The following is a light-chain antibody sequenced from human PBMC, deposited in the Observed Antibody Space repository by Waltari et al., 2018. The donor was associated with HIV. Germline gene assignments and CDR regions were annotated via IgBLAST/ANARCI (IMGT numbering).Light chain of an antibody. CDR1: QSVSSY. V-gene: IGKV3-11*01. CDR3: QQRRNWPPLT. CDR2: DAS. J-gene: IGKJ4*01. Sequence: EIVLTQSPATLSLSPGERATLSCRASQSVSSYLAWYQQKPGQPPRLLIYDASNRATGIPARFSGSGSGTDFTLTISSLEPEDFAVYYCQQRRNWPPLTFGGGTKVEIK.